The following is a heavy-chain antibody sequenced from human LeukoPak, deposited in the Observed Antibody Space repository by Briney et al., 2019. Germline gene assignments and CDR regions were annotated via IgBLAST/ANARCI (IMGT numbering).Heavy chain of an antibody. CDR1: GFTFSNAW. J-gene: IGHJ3*02. V-gene: IGHV3-20*04. Sequence: PGGSLRLSCAASGFTFSNAWMSWVRQAPGKGLEWVSGINWNGGSTGYADSVKGRFTISRDNAKNYLYLQMNSLRAEDTALYYCARQVATILFYREPDAFDIWGQGTMVTVSS. CDR3: ARQVATILFYREPDAFDI. D-gene: IGHD5-12*01. CDR2: INWNGGST.